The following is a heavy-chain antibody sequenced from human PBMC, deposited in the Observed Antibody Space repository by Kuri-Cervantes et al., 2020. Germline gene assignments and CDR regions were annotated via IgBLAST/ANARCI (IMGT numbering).Heavy chain of an antibody. J-gene: IGHJ3*02. CDR2: VDHRGGT. D-gene: IGHD6-13*01. CDR3: ARGRDRSWIDVFEM. Sequence: SETLSLTCAVYGGSFTDYYWNWIRQPPGKGLEWIGRVDHRGGTNYNPSLRSRVTISIDKSKNHFSLSLTSVTAADSAVYYCARGRDRSWIDVFEMWGRGTVVTVSS. V-gene: IGHV4-34*01. CDR1: GGSFTDYY.